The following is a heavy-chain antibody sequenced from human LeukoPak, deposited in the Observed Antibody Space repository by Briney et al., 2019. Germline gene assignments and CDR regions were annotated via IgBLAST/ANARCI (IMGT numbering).Heavy chain of an antibody. CDR1: GYTFTGYY. CDR2: INPNSGGI. Sequence: VASVKVSCKASGYTFTGYYMHWMRQAPGQGLEWMGWINPNSGGILYAQKFQGRVTMTRDTSTTTAFMEVSRLTSDDTAVYFCARDTSGNNFGYWGQGTLVTVSS. D-gene: IGHD1-26*01. V-gene: IGHV1-2*02. J-gene: IGHJ4*02. CDR3: ARDTSGNNFGY.